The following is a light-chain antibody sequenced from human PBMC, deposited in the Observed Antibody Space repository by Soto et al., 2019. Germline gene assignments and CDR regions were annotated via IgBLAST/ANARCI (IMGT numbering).Light chain of an antibody. CDR3: SSYSISTAYL. J-gene: IGLJ1*01. V-gene: IGLV2-14*01. Sequence: QSVLTQPASVSGSPGQSITISCTGTSSDVGGYDYVSWYQLHPGKAPKLMVFEVSNRPSGVSYRFSGSKSGNTASLTISGLQAEDEAGYFCSSYSISTAYLFGTGTKV. CDR1: SSDVGGYDY. CDR2: EVS.